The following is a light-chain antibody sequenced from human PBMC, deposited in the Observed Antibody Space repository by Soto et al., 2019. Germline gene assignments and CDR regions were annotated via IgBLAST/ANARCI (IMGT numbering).Light chain of an antibody. Sequence: QSVLTQPRSVSGSPGQSVTISCTGTSSDIGGYNYVSWYQQHPGKAPKLMIYTVTKRPSGVPDRFSGSKSDNTASLTISRLQADDEADYYCCSYAGSSSYVFGTGTKVTVL. CDR2: TVT. CDR1: SSDIGGYNY. J-gene: IGLJ1*01. CDR3: CSYAGSSSYV. V-gene: IGLV2-11*01.